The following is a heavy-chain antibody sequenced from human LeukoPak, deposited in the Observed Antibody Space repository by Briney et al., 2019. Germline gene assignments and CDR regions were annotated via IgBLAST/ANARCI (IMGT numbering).Heavy chain of an antibody. CDR3: ARRAMTERGVSYGLDY. CDR2: ISSSRNYI. D-gene: IGHD5-18*01. Sequence: GGSLRLSRVVSGFTFSSYHMNWVRQAPGKGLEWVSSISSSRNYIYYADSVTGRFTISRDNAKNSLYLQMNSLRAEDTAVYYCARRAMTERGVSYGLDYWGQGTLVTVSS. V-gene: IGHV3-21*01. J-gene: IGHJ4*02. CDR1: GFTFSSYH.